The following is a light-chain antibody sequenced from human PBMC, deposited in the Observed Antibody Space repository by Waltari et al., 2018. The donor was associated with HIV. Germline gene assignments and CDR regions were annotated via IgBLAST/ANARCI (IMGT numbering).Light chain of an antibody. J-gene: IGKJ1*01. CDR1: QSVTRN. CDR2: GAS. CDR3: QQYEKWPGT. V-gene: IGKV3-15*01. Sequence: EIVMTQSPATLSVSPGEPATLSCRASQSVTRNVAWHQQKPGQAPRLLIYGASARASGVPDTCSGSGSGTDFTLTISSLQPEDLAVYYWQQYEKWPGTFGQGTKVDIK.